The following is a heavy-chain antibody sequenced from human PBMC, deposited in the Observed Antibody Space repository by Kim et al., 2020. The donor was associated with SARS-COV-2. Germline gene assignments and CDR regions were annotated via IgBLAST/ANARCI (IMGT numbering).Heavy chain of an antibody. CDR1: GFTFSSYG. Sequence: GGSLRLSCAASGFTFSSYGMHWVRQAPGKGLEWVAVIWYDGSNKYYADSVKGRFTISRDNSKNTLYLQMNSLRAEDTAVYYCARTFGEIRDYSINDAFDIWGQGTMVTVSS. V-gene: IGHV3-33*01. CDR3: ARTFGEIRDYSINDAFDI. D-gene: IGHD4-4*01. CDR2: IWYDGSNK. J-gene: IGHJ3*02.